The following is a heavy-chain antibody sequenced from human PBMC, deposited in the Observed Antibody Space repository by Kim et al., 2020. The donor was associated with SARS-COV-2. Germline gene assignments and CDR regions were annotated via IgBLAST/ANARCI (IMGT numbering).Heavy chain of an antibody. Sequence: GGSLRLSCAASGFIIYSYAISWVRQAPGKGLEWVSAISGGDYTTYYADSVKGRFTISRDNSKNTVYLQMNSLRDEDTAVYYCAKSGPYDLLTGYYPYYY. D-gene: IGHD3-9*01. J-gene: IGHJ6*01. CDR2: ISGGDYTT. V-gene: IGHV3-23*01. CDR1: GFIIYSYA. CDR3: AKSGPYDLLTGYYPYYY.